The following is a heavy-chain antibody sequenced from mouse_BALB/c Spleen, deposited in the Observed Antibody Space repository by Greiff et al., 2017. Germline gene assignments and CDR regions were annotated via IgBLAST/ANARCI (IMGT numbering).Heavy chain of an antibody. CDR1: GFTFSSYA. CDR3: ARGYGNYRGWYFDV. D-gene: IGHD2-1*01. Sequence: DVQLVESGGGLVKPGGSLKLSCAASGFTFSSYAMSWVRQTPEKRLEWVASISSGGSTYYPDSVKGRFTISRDNARNILYLQMSSLRSEDTAMYYCARGYGNYRGWYFDVWGAGTTVTVSS. V-gene: IGHV5-6-5*01. J-gene: IGHJ1*01. CDR2: ISSGGST.